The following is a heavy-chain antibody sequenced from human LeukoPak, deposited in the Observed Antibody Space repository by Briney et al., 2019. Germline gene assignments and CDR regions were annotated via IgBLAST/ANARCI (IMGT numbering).Heavy chain of an antibody. CDR1: GFTFSSYA. V-gene: IGHV3-64*01. J-gene: IGHJ4*02. CDR3: ARSSLLWFGELDY. Sequence: GGSLRLSCAASGFTFSSYAMHWVRQAPGKGLEYVSAISSNGGSTYYANSVKGRFTISRDNSKNTLYLQMGSLRAEDMAVYYCARSSLLWFGELDYWGQGTLVTVSS. CDR2: ISSNGGST. D-gene: IGHD3-10*01.